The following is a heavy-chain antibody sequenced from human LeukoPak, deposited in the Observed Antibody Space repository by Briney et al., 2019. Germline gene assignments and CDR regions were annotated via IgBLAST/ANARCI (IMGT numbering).Heavy chain of an antibody. Sequence: GGSLRLSCAASGFTFSSYAMHWVRQAPGKGLEWVAVISYDGSNKYYADSVKGRLTISRDNSKNTLYLQMNSLRAEDTAVYYCAREGPRGNSQFDYWGQGTLVTVSS. V-gene: IGHV3-30*04. CDR3: AREGPRGNSQFDY. D-gene: IGHD2/OR15-2a*01. CDR2: ISYDGSNK. J-gene: IGHJ4*02. CDR1: GFTFSSYA.